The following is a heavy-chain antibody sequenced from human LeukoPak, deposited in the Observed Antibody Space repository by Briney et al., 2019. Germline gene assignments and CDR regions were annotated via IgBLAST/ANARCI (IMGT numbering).Heavy chain of an antibody. J-gene: IGHJ4*02. CDR2: ISSGSRTI. CDR1: GFTFGSYS. D-gene: IGHD1-20*01. Sequence: GGSLRLSCAASGFTFGSYSMNWVRQAPGKGLEWISYISSGSRTIYYADSVEGRFTVSRDNAKNSLYLQMRSLRAEDTAVYYCARESITGHRDFDYWGQGTLVTVPS. V-gene: IGHV3-48*01. CDR3: ARESITGHRDFDY.